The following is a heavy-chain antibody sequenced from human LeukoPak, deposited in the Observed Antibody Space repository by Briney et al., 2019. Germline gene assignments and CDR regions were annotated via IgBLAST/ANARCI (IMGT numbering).Heavy chain of an antibody. CDR3: ARDTGLWFGETSLDY. CDR2: ISSNGGST. J-gene: IGHJ4*02. CDR1: GSTFSSYA. D-gene: IGHD3-10*01. Sequence: GGSLRLSCAASGSTFSSYAMHWVRQAPGKGLEYVSAISSNGGSTYYANSVKGRFTISRDNSKNTLYLQMKSLRAEDTAVYYCARDTGLWFGETSLDYWGQGTLVTVSS. V-gene: IGHV3-64*01.